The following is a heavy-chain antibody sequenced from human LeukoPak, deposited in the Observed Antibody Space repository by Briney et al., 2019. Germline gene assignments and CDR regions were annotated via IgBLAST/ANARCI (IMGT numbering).Heavy chain of an antibody. Sequence: ASVKVSCKASGGTFSSYAISWVGQAPGQGLEWMGGIIPIFGTANYAQKFQGRVTITADESTSTAYMELSSLRSEDTAVYYCAREGDSGYALNFDYWGQGTLVTVSS. CDR1: GGTFSSYA. D-gene: IGHD5-12*01. V-gene: IGHV1-69*13. CDR3: AREGDSGYALNFDY. J-gene: IGHJ4*02. CDR2: IIPIFGTA.